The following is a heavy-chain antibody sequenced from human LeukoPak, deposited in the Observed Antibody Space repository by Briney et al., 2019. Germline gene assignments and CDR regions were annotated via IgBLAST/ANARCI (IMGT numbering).Heavy chain of an antibody. Sequence: GASVKVSCKASGYTFTSYGISWVRQAPGQGLEWMGWISAYNGNTNYAQKLQGRVTMTTDTSTSTAYMELRSLRSDDTAVYYCAREALGYYYGSGSYSPDYWGQGTLVTVSS. CDR2: ISAYNGNT. CDR3: AREALGYYYGSGSYSPDY. V-gene: IGHV1-18*01. J-gene: IGHJ4*02. D-gene: IGHD3-10*01. CDR1: GYTFTSYG.